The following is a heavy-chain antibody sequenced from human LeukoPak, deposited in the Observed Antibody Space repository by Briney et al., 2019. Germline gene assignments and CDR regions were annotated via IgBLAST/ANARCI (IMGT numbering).Heavy chain of an antibody. D-gene: IGHD6-6*01. V-gene: IGHV1-46*01. J-gene: IGHJ6*02. CDR2: INPSGGST. Sequence: GAPVKVSCKASGYTFTSYYMHWVRQAPGQGLEWMGMINPSGGSTSYAQKFQGRVTMTRDTSTSTVYMELSSLTSEDTAVYYCARDIGESSSSVGGRYYHGMDVWGQGTTVTVSS. CDR3: ARDIGESSSSVGGRYYHGMDV. CDR1: GYTFTSYY.